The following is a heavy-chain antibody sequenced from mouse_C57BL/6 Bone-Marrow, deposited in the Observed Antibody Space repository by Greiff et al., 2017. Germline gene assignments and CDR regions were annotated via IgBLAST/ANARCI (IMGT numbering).Heavy chain of an antibody. D-gene: IGHD2-4*01. CDR2: IDPENGDT. J-gene: IGHJ3*01. CDR3: TTYDYAWFAY. V-gene: IGHV14-4*01. Sequence: LVESGAELVRPGASVKLSCTASGFNIKDDYMHWVKQRPEQGLEWIGWIDPENGDTEYASKFQGKATITAETSSNTAYLQLSSLTSEDTAVYYCTTYDYAWFAYWGQGTLVTVSA. CDR1: GFNIKDDY.